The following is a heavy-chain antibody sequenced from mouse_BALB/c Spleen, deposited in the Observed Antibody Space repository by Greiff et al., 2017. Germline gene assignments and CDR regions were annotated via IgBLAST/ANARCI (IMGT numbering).Heavy chain of an antibody. CDR1: GYTFTDYA. D-gene: IGHD2-3*01. J-gene: IGHJ4*01. CDR2: ISTYYGNT. Sequence: VQLQQSGPELVRPGVSVKISCKGSGYTFTDYAMHWVKQSHAKSLEWIGVISTYYGNTNYNQKFKGKATMTVDKSSSTAYMELARLTSEDSAIYYCAREGWSHYYAMDYWGQGTSVTVSS. V-gene: IGHV1-67*01. CDR3: AREGWSHYYAMDY.